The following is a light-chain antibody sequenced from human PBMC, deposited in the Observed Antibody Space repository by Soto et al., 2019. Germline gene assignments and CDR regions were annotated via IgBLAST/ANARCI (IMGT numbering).Light chain of an antibody. J-gene: IGLJ3*02. CDR2: DDS. Sequence: SSELTQPPSVSVAPGQTARITCGGNNIGTKSVHWYQQRPGQAPVLVVYDDSDRPSGIPERFSGSNSGNTATLTISRVEAXXXADYYCQLWDSSSDHWVFGGGTKLTVL. CDR3: QLWDSSSDHWV. CDR1: NIGTKS. V-gene: IGLV3-21*02.